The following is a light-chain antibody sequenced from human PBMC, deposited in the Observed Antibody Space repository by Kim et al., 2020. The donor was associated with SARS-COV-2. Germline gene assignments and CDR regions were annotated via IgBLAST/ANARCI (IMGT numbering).Light chain of an antibody. Sequence: ASVGDRVTITCRASHDINIFLNWFQQKPGKAPKLLISDASNLETGVPSRFSGSGSGTHFTFTISSLQPGDIATYYCQQFDNLPLTFGGGTKVDIK. CDR3: QQFDNLPLT. CDR2: DAS. V-gene: IGKV1-33*01. CDR1: HDINIF. J-gene: IGKJ4*01.